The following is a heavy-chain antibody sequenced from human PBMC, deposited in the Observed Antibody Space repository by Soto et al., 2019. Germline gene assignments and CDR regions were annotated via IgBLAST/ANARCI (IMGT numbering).Heavy chain of an antibody. CDR3: ARAIVVVVAAMTDDAFDI. J-gene: IGHJ3*02. D-gene: IGHD2-15*01. Sequence: EVQLVESGGGLVKPGGSLRLSCAASGFTFSSYSMNWVRQAPGKGLEWVSSISSSSSYIYYADSVKGRFTISRDNAKNSLYLQMNSLRAEDTAVYYCARAIVVVVAAMTDDAFDIWGQGTMVTVSS. CDR2: ISSSSSYI. CDR1: GFTFSSYS. V-gene: IGHV3-21*01.